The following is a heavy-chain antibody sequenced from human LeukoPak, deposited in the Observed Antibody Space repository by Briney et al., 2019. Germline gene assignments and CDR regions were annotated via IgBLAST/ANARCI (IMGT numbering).Heavy chain of an antibody. CDR3: ATDPATVGVTTRDY. V-gene: IGHV3-23*01. J-gene: IGHJ4*02. D-gene: IGHD1-26*01. CDR2: ITRSGTNT. Sequence: GGSLRLSCAASGITLNIFAMNWVRQTPGKGLEWVSAITRSGTNTFYRDSVKGRFTVSRDNSKNTIFLQMNTLRADDTAVYFCATDPATVGVTTRDYWGQGTPVTVSS. CDR1: GITLNIFA.